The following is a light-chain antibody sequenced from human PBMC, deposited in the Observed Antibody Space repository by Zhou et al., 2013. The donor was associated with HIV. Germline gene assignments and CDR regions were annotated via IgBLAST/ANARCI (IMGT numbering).Light chain of an antibody. CDR3: LQQRSYPWT. CDR2: GAS. J-gene: IGKJ1*01. Sequence: DIQMTQSPSSLSASVGDRVTITCRASQDIINDLGWYQQKPGKAPKRLIYGASTLQSGVPSRFSGSGFGTEFTLTISYVLPEDFATYYCLQQRSYPWTFGQGTKVEVK. CDR1: QDIIND. V-gene: IGKV1-17*02.